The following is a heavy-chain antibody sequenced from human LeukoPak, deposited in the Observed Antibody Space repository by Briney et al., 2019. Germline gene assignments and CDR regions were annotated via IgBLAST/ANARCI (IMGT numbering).Heavy chain of an antibody. V-gene: IGHV1-2*02. CDR2: INPNSGGT. D-gene: IGHD3-22*01. J-gene: IGHJ6*02. Sequence: ASVKVSCKASGYTFTGYYMHWVRQAPGQGLEWMGWINPNSGGTNYAQKFQGRVTMTRDTSISTAFLELSRLRSDDTAVYFCARNDDSSGFRSYYGFDVWGQGTTVTVSS. CDR1: GYTFTGYY. CDR3: ARNDDSSGFRSYYGFDV.